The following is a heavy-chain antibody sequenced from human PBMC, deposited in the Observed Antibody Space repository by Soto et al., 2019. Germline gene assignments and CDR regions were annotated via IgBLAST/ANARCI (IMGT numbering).Heavy chain of an antibody. J-gene: IGHJ6*03. CDR3: ARHEGRDSSSWYGGEIYYYYMDV. V-gene: IGHV4-39*01. Sequence: QLQLQESGPGLVKPSETLSLTCTVSGGSISSSSYYWGWIRQPPGKGLEWIGSIYYSGSTYYNPSLQSRGSLSVAPSKNQFSLKLGPVTAADTAGYYCARHEGRDSSSWYGGEIYYYYMDVWGKGTTVTVSS. CDR1: GGSISSSSYY. D-gene: IGHD6-13*01. CDR2: IYYSGST.